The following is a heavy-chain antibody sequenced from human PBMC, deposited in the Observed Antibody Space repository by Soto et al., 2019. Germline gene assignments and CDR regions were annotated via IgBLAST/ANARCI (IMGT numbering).Heavy chain of an antibody. CDR3: ARTTAVPNSLRSRYFFDY. Sequence: SETLSLTCSVSGGSVSDKTYYWSWIRQPPGKRLEWIGYVYYSGTTTYNPSPKSRVTISVDLSKNQFSLRLSSVTTADTALYYCARTTAVPNSLRSRYFFDYWGQGTPVTVSS. CDR1: GGSVSDKTYY. CDR2: VYYSGTT. V-gene: IGHV4-61*01. D-gene: IGHD4-17*01. J-gene: IGHJ4*02.